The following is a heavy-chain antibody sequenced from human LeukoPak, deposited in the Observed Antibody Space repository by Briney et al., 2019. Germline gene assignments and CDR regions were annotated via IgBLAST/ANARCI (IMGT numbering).Heavy chain of an antibody. J-gene: IGHJ6*02. CDR2: IGAYNGNT. CDR3: ARPQTYYYGSGSYPYYYGMDV. CDR1: GYTFTSYG. D-gene: IGHD3-10*01. V-gene: IGHV1-18*01. Sequence: ASVTVSCKASGYTFTSYGISWVRQAPGQGLEWMGWIGAYNGNTNYAQKLQGRVTMTTDTSTSTAYMELRSLRSDDTAVYYCARPQTYYYGSGSYPYYYGMDVWGQGTTVTVSS.